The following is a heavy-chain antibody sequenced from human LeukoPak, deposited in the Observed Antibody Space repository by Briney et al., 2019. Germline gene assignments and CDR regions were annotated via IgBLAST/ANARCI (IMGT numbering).Heavy chain of an antibody. V-gene: IGHV3-7*01. J-gene: IGHJ4*02. Sequence: GGSLRLSCTASGFTFTTYWMSWVRHPPGKGLEWVANIKQDGTEKYYVDSVKGRFTISRDNAKNPLYLQMNSLRVEDTATYYCAKVAHYFYGSESYYFFEHWGQGTPVTASS. CDR3: AKVAHYFYGSESYYFFEH. CDR2: IKQDGTEK. D-gene: IGHD3-10*01. CDR1: GFTFTTYW.